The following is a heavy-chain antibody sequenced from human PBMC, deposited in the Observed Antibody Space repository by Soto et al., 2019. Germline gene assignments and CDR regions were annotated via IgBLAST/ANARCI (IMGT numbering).Heavy chain of an antibody. J-gene: IGHJ4*02. CDR2: INAGNGDT. D-gene: IGHD5-12*01. CDR3: ASAIIGYVT. V-gene: IGHV1-3*01. Sequence: QVQLVQSGAEVKKPGASVKVSCKASGITFSSYAMHSVRQAPGQRLEWMGWINAGNGDTRYSQIFQGRVTLTRDTSASTVYLDLSSLRSEDTAIYYCASAIIGYVTWCQGTLVTVSS. CDR1: GITFSSYA.